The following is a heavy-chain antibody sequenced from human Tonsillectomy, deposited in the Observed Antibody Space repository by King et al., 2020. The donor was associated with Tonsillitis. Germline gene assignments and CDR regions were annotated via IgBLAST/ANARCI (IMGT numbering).Heavy chain of an antibody. D-gene: IGHD3-10*01. V-gene: IGHV4-59*08. CDR3: ARLDYFGSGSYWYFHL. Sequence: QLQESGPGMVKPSETLSLTCSISGSISGFHWSWIRQPPGKGLEWIAYIYYSGTTNYNPSLRSRVTISVDRSKNQFSLKLSSVTAADTAVYYCARLDYFGSGSYWYFHLWGRGTLVTVSS. CDR2: IYYSGTT. CDR1: GSISGFH. J-gene: IGHJ2*01.